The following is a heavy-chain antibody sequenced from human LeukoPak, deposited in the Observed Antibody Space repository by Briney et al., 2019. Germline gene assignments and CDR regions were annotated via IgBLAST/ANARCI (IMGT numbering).Heavy chain of an antibody. D-gene: IGHD6-13*01. Sequence: PGGSLRLSCAASGFTFSSYGMHWVRQAPGKGLEWVAVISYDGSNKYYADSVKGRSTISRDNSKNTLYLQMNSLRAEDTAVYYCAKLATTIAAADPPDYWGQGTLVTVSS. CDR3: AKLATTIAAADPPDY. V-gene: IGHV3-30*18. J-gene: IGHJ4*02. CDR1: GFTFSSYG. CDR2: ISYDGSNK.